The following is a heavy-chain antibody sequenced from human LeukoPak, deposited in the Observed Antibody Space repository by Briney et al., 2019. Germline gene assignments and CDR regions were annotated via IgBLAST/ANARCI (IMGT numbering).Heavy chain of an antibody. Sequence: GGSLRLSCAASGFTFSSYSMNWVRQAPGKGLEWVSSISSSCSYIYYADSVKGRFTISRDNAKNSLYLQMNSLRAEDTAVYYCARDRSPYSGSYPDAFDIWGQGTMVTVSS. V-gene: IGHV3-21*01. CDR3: ARDRSPYSGSYPDAFDI. CDR2: ISSSCSYI. CDR1: GFTFSSYS. J-gene: IGHJ3*02. D-gene: IGHD1-26*01.